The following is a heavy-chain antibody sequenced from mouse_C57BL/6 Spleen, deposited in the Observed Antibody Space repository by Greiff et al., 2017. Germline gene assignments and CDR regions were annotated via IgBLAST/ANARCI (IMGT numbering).Heavy chain of an antibody. CDR2: INYDGSST. CDR3: ARETAQATYYAMDY. D-gene: IGHD3-2*02. CDR1: GFTFSDYY. V-gene: IGHV5-16*01. J-gene: IGHJ4*01. Sequence: EVQRVESEGGLVQPGSSMKLSCTASGFTFSDYYMAWVRQVPEKGLEWVANINYDGSSTYYLDSLKSRFIISRDNAKNILYLQMSSLKSEDTATYYCARETAQATYYAMDYWGQGTSVTVSS.